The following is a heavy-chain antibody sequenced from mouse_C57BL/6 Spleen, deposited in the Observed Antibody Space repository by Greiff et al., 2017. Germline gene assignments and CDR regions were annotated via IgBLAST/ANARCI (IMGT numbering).Heavy chain of an antibody. CDR1: GYTFTDYY. CDR2: IYPGSGNT. J-gene: IGHJ2*01. CDR3: ASHYYGSSSGYFDY. V-gene: IGHV1-76*01. Sequence: QVQLQQSGAELVRPGASVKLSCKASGYTFTDYYINWVKQRPGQGLEWIARIYPGSGNTYYNEKFKGKATLTAEKSSSTAYMQLSSLTSEDSAVYFCASHYYGSSSGYFDYWGQGTTLTVAS. D-gene: IGHD1-1*01.